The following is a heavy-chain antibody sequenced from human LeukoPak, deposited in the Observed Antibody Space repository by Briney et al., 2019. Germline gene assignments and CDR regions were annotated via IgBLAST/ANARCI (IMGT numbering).Heavy chain of an antibody. Sequence: PSETLSLTCTVSGGSISSYYWSWIRQPPGKGLEWIGYIYYSGSTNYNPSLKSRVTISVDTSKNQFSLKLSSVTAADTAVYYCARRLGELRGYYFDYWGQGTLVTVSS. V-gene: IGHV4-59*08. CDR2: IYYSGST. CDR1: GGSISSYY. J-gene: IGHJ4*02. D-gene: IGHD3-10*01. CDR3: ARRLGELRGYYFDY.